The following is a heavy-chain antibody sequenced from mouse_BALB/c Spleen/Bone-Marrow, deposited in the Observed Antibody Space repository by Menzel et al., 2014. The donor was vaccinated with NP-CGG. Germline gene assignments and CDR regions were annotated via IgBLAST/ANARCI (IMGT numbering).Heavy chain of an antibody. CDR2: IHPGNSDT. CDR1: GYTFXNYW. J-gene: IGHJ2*01. V-gene: IGHV1-5*01. CDR3: TTLARNNFDY. D-gene: IGHD3-1*01. Sequence: VQLQQSGTVLARPGAAVKMSCKASGYTFXNYWMHWIKQRPGQGLEWIGTIHPGNSDTTYNQKFKGKAKLTAVTSTSTAYMELSSLTNEDSAVYYCTTLARNNFDYWGQGTTLTVPS.